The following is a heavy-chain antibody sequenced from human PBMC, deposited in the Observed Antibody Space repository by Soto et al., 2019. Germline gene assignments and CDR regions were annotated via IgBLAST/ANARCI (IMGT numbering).Heavy chain of an antibody. J-gene: IGHJ6*02. Sequence: ASVKVSCKASGYTFTGYYMHWVRQAPGQGLEWMGWINPNSGGTNYAQKFQGWVTMTRDTSISTAYMELSRLRSDDTAVYYCARDHYLTGDFYYYGMDVWGQGTTVTVSS. CDR3: ARDHYLTGDFYYYGMDV. V-gene: IGHV1-2*04. CDR1: GYTFTGYY. CDR2: INPNSGGT. D-gene: IGHD7-27*01.